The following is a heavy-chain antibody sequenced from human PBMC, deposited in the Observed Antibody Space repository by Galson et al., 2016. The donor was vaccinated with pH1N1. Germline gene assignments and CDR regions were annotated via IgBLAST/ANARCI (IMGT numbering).Heavy chain of an antibody. D-gene: IGHD1-7*01. CDR2: INPNSGGT. CDR1: GDTFRDFY. J-gene: IGHJ3*02. Sequence: SVKVSCKASGDTFRDFYVHWVRQAPGQGLEWMGWINPNSGGTSYAQKFRGRVTMARDTSIRTAYMELSRLRSDDTAMFYCARVKNQTTAFEIWGQGTMVTVSS. CDR3: ARVKNQTTAFEI. V-gene: IGHV1-2*02.